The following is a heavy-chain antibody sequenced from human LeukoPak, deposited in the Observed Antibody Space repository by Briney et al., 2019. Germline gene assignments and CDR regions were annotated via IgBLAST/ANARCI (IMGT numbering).Heavy chain of an antibody. V-gene: IGHV4-59*05. CDR3: LIAVAGGAFDI. CDR2: IYYSGST. D-gene: IGHD6-19*01. Sequence: SETLSLTCTVSGGSITSYYWSWIRQPPGKGLEWIGSIYYSGSTYYNPSLKSRVTISVDTSKNQFSLKLSSVTAADTAVYYGLIAVAGGAFDIWGQGTMVTVSS. CDR1: GGSITSYY. J-gene: IGHJ3*02.